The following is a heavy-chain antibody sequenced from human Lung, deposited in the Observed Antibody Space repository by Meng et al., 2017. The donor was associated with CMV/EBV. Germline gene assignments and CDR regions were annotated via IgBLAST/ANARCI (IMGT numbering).Heavy chain of an antibody. CDR2: INWNGGST. J-gene: IGHJ6*02. Sequence: SXAASGFTFDDYGMSWVRQAPGKGLEWVSGINWNGGSTGYADSVKGRFIISRDNAKNSLYLQMNSLRAEDTALYYCARVGAARPGGVYYYYGMDVWGQGXTVTVSS. D-gene: IGHD6-6*01. CDR3: ARVGAARPGGVYYYYGMDV. CDR1: GFTFDDYG. V-gene: IGHV3-20*04.